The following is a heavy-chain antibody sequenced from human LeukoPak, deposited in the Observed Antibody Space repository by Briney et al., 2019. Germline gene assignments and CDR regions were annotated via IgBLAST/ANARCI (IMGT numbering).Heavy chain of an antibody. CDR1: GFTFSTYA. D-gene: IGHD2-21*02. CDR3: AKDLVRIMVTPGSYYMDV. Sequence: PGGSLRLSCAASGFTFSTYAMSWVRQAPGKGLEWVSTVSSHGGSTFYADYVKGRFTISRDNSKNTLYRQMSSLRAEDTAVYYCAKDLVRIMVTPGSYYMDVWGKGTTVTVSS. V-gene: IGHV3-23*01. CDR2: VSSHGGST. J-gene: IGHJ6*03.